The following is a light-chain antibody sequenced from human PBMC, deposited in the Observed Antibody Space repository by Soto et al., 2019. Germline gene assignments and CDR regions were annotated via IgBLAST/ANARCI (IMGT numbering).Light chain of an antibody. Sequence: QYALTQPPSASGSPGQSVTISCTGTSSDVGGYNYVSWYQHHPGKAPKLTIYEVSKRPSGVPDRFSGSKSGNTASLTVSGLQAEDEADYYCSSYAGSGSNYVFGTGTKLTVL. CDR2: EVS. CDR1: SSDVGGYNY. CDR3: SSYAGSGSNYV. J-gene: IGLJ1*01. V-gene: IGLV2-8*01.